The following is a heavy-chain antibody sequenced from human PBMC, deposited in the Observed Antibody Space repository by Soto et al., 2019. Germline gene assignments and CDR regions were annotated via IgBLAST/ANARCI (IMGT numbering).Heavy chain of an antibody. D-gene: IGHD5-18*01. J-gene: IGHJ6*02. Sequence: GGSLRLSCAASGFTFSSYGMHWVRRAPGKGLEWVAVISYDGSNKYYADSVKGRFTISRDNSKNTLYLQMNSLRAEDTAVYYCAKPGDVDTAMGSYYYYYGMDVWGQGTTVTVSS. CDR2: ISYDGSNK. V-gene: IGHV3-30*18. CDR1: GFTFSSYG. CDR3: AKPGDVDTAMGSYYYYYGMDV.